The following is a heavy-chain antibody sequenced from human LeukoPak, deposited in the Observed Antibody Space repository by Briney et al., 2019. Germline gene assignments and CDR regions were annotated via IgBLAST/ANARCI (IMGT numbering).Heavy chain of an antibody. V-gene: IGHV3-33*01. Sequence: GRSLRLSCAASGFTFSNYGMHWVRQAPGKGLEWVAVIWYDGSNKYYADSVKGRFTISRDNSKNTLYLQMNSLRAEDTAVYYCARGEYYDSSGPRNWGQGTLVTVSS. D-gene: IGHD3-22*01. CDR1: GFTFSNYG. CDR2: IWYDGSNK. CDR3: ARGEYYDSSGPRN. J-gene: IGHJ4*02.